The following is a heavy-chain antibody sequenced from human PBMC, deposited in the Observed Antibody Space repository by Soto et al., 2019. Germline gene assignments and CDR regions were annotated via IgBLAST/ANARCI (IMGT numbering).Heavy chain of an antibody. CDR1: GGTFSSYT. D-gene: IGHD3-10*01. CDR2: IIPILGIA. CDR3: AREGISISTKYYFDY. Sequence: QVQLVQSGAEVQKPGSSVKVSCKASGGTFSSYTISWVRQAPGQGLEWMGRIIPILGIANYAQKFQGRVTITADKSTSTAYMELSSLRSEDTAVYYCAREGISISTKYYFDYWGQGTLVTVSS. J-gene: IGHJ4*02. V-gene: IGHV1-69*08.